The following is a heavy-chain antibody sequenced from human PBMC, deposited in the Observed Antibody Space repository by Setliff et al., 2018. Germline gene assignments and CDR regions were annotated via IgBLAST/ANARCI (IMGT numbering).Heavy chain of an antibody. CDR3: ARPTYCYDSSGYPGNAFDI. D-gene: IGHD3-22*01. CDR2: IYPGDSDT. V-gene: IGHV5-51*01. J-gene: IGHJ3*02. Sequence: PGESLKISCKGSRYSFTSYWIGWVRQMPGKGLEWMGIIYPGDSDTRYSPSFQGQVTISADKSISTAYLQWSSLKASDTAMYYCARPTYCYDSSGYPGNAFDIWGQGTMVTVSS. CDR1: RYSFTSYW.